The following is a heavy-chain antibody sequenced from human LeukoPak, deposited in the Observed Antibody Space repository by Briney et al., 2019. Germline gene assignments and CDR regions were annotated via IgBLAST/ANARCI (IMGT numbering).Heavy chain of an antibody. D-gene: IGHD4-17*01. CDR1: GGTFTIYA. V-gene: IGHV1-69*13. J-gene: IGHJ6*02. CDR3: AREIYGDYYYYGMDV. Sequence: GASVKVSCKASGGTFTIYANSWGRQAPGQGLEWMGGIIPIFGTANYAQKFQGRVTITADESTSTAYMELSSLRSEDTAVYYCAREIYGDYYYYGMDVWGQGTTVTVSS. CDR2: IIPIFGTA.